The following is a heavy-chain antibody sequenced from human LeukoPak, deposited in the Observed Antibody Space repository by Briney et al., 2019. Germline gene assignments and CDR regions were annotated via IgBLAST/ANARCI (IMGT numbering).Heavy chain of an antibody. Sequence: AGGSLRLSCIASGFTFSDYWMHWVRQAPRKGLVWVSRISTDGYTTDYADFVQGRFTASRDNTKNTWSLEMNGLRAEDTAAYYCVVGGSPGYWGQGTLVTVSS. CDR1: GFTFSDYW. CDR2: ISTDGYTT. D-gene: IGHD2-15*01. J-gene: IGHJ4*02. CDR3: VVGGSPGY. V-gene: IGHV3-74*01.